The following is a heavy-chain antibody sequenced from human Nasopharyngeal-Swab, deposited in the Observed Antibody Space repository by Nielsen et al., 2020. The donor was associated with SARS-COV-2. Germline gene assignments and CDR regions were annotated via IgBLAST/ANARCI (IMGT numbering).Heavy chain of an antibody. Sequence: GESLKISCVASRFTFSRWPMHWVRQAPGKGLEWVTVISSDGSDKQYVDSVKGRFTISRDNSKNTLYLQVKSLRADDTGVYYCASLRADTPDFAYLGQGTLVTRLL. D-gene: IGHD2-15*01. CDR3: ASLRADTPDFAY. CDR1: RFTFSRWP. J-gene: IGHJ4*02. CDR2: ISSDGSDK. V-gene: IGHV3-30*03.